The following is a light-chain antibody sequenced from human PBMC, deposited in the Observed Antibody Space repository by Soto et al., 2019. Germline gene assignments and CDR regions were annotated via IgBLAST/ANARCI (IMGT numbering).Light chain of an antibody. Sequence: EIVMTQSPATLSVSPGERATLSCRARRSIGMNLAWYQQRPGQAPRLLIYGASTRATGIPARFSGSGSGTDFTLTISSLQSEDFAVYFCHQSHNWPPWTFGQGTTVEIK. CDR1: RSIGMN. CDR2: GAS. V-gene: IGKV3-15*01. CDR3: HQSHNWPPWT. J-gene: IGKJ1*01.